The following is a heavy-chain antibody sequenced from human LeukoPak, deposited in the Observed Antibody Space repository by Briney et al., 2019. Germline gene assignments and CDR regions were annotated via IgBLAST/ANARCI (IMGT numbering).Heavy chain of an antibody. J-gene: IGHJ4*02. Sequence: ASVKVSCKASGYTFTSYDINWVRQATGQGLEWMGWMNPNSGNTGYAQKFQGRVTMTRNTSISTAYMELSSLRSEDTAVYYCARGAEGSGSYYTDYWGQGTLVTVSS. CDR1: GYTFTSYD. V-gene: IGHV1-8*01. D-gene: IGHD3-10*01. CDR2: MNPNSGNT. CDR3: ARGAEGSGSYYTDY.